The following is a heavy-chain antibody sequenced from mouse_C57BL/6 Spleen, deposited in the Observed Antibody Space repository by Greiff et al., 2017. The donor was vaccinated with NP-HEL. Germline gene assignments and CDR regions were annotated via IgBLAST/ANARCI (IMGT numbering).Heavy chain of an antibody. V-gene: IGHV1-50*01. D-gene: IGHD2-12*01. CDR1: GYTFTSYW. J-gene: IGHJ2*01. CDR3: ARGGDYTTTGRFDY. CDR2: IDPSDSYT. Sequence: QVQLQQPGAELVKPGASVKLSCKASGYTFTSYWMQWVKQRPGQGLEWIGEIDPSDSYTNYNQKFKGKATLTVDTSSSTAYMQLSSLTSEDSAVYYCARGGDYTTTGRFDYWGQGTTLTVSS.